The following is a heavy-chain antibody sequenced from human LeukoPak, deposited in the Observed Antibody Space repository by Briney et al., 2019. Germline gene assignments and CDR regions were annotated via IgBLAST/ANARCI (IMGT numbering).Heavy chain of an antibody. CDR1: GYTFTSYY. CDR3: ARGGRERYSSGWTDAFYI. Sequence: ASVTVSSKASGYTFTSYYMHWVRQAPGQGLEWMGIINSSGGSTSYAQKFQGRVTMTRDTSTCTVYMELSSLSSEDTAVYYCARGGRERYSSGWTDAFYIWGQGTMVTVSS. CDR2: INSSGGST. D-gene: IGHD6-19*01. J-gene: IGHJ3*02. V-gene: IGHV1-46*01.